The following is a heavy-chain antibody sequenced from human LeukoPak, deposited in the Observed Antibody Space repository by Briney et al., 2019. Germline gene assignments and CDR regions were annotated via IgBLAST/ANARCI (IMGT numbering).Heavy chain of an antibody. CDR3: AKDSGHSSGWHGGTFDY. D-gene: IGHD6-19*01. J-gene: IGHJ4*02. CDR2: IYTSGST. Sequence: SETLSLTCTVSGGSISSYYWSWIRQPAGKGLEWVGRIYTSGSTNYNPSLKSRVTMSVDTSKNQFSLKLSSVTAADTAVYYCAKDSGHSSGWHGGTFDYWGQGTLVTVSS. CDR1: GGSISSYY. V-gene: IGHV4-4*07.